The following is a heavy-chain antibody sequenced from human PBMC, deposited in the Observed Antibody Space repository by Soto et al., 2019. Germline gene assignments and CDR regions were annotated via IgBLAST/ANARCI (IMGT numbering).Heavy chain of an antibody. V-gene: IGHV1-18*04. Sequence: QVQLVQSAAEVKKPGASVKVSCKASGYSFITYGISWVRQAPGQGLEWMSWISDYKGNTNYAQKFQGRVTMTTDTSTNTAFMEMRSLRSDDTAIYYCTSGRPPTDYWGQGTLVTVSS. D-gene: IGHD6-6*01. CDR3: TSGRPPTDY. J-gene: IGHJ4*02. CDR1: GYSFITYG. CDR2: ISDYKGNT.